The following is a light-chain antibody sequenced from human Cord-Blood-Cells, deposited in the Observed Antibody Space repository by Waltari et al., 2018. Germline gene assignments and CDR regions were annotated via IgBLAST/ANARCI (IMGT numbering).Light chain of an antibody. CDR1: QSISSW. CDR2: DAS. V-gene: IGKV1-5*01. J-gene: IGKJ2*01. Sequence: DIQMTPSHSTLSASVGDIVTITCRASQSISSWLAWYQQKPGKAPKLLIYDASSLESGVPSRFSGSGSGTEFTLTISSLQPDDFATYYCQQYNSYATFGQGTKLEIK. CDR3: QQYNSYAT.